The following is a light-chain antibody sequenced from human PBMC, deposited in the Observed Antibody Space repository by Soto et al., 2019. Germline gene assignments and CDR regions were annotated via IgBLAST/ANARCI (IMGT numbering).Light chain of an antibody. CDR3: QQYYTSLPYT. J-gene: IGKJ4*01. V-gene: IGKV3-20*01. CDR1: QSVNNNY. CDR2: GAS. Sequence: EIVLTQSPGTLSLSPGDRATLSCEASQSVNNNYLAWYQHKPGQAPRLLIYGASSRATGIPDRFSGSGSGTDFTLTISRLEPDDFAVYYCQQYYTSLPYTFGGGTKVEIK.